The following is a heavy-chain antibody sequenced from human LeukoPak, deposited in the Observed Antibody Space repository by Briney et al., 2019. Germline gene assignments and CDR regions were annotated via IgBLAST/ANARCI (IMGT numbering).Heavy chain of an antibody. CDR1: GGSICSTNW. D-gene: IGHD2-15*01. CDR2: IYHSGTT. Sequence: SETLSLTCAVSGGSICSTNWWSWVRQSPGKGLEYIGEIYHSGTTNYTPSLKSRVTISLDKSENHFSLKLTSVTAADTAVYYCARVVVVSATLKDWFDPWGQGILVTVSS. CDR3: ARVVVVSATLKDWFDP. V-gene: IGHV4-4*02. J-gene: IGHJ5*02.